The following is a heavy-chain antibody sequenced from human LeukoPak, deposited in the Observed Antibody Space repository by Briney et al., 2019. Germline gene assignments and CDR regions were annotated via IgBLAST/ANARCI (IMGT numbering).Heavy chain of an antibody. CDR3: ARDGMAITGFDY. CDR2: ISSGSTYI. V-gene: IGHV3-21*01. Sequence: PGGSLRLSCAASGFTFSSYGMHWVRQAPGTGLEWVSSISSGSTYIYYADSVKGRFTISRDNARHSLYLQMNSLRAEDTAVYYCARDGMAITGFDYWGQGTLVTVSS. J-gene: IGHJ4*02. CDR1: GFTFSSYG. D-gene: IGHD3-22*01.